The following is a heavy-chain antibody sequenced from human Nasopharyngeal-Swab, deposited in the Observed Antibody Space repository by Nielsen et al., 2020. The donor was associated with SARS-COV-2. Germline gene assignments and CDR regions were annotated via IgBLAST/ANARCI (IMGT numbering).Heavy chain of an antibody. J-gene: IGHJ6*03. CDR2: INHSGNT. Sequence: RQAPGKGLEWVGEINHSGNTNYNPSPKSRVTISVDTSKNKFSLKLSSVTAADTAVYYCARGRRVVRGVIITNYYYYYYMEVWGKGTTVTVSS. CDR3: ARGRRVVRGVIITNYYYYYYMEV. V-gene: IGHV4-34*01. D-gene: IGHD3-10*01.